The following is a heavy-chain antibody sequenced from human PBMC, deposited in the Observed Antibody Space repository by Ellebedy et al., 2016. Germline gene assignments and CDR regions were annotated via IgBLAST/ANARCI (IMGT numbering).Heavy chain of an antibody. CDR3: ARLIFGVVIPWYYFDY. J-gene: IGHJ4*02. V-gene: IGHV4-34*01. Sequence: SETLSLTXAVYGGSFSGYYWSWIRQPPGKGLEWIGSIYYSGSTYYNPSLKSRVTISVDTSKNQFSLKLSSVTAADTAVYYCARLIFGVVIPWYYFDYWGQGTLVTVSS. D-gene: IGHD3-3*01. CDR1: GGSFSGYY. CDR2: IYYSGST.